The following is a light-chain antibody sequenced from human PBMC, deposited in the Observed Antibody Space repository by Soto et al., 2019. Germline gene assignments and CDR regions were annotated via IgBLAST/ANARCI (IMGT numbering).Light chain of an antibody. CDR1: QSITTY. CDR2: AAS. V-gene: IGKV1-39*01. Sequence: DLQMTQSPSSLSASVGDRVTITCRASQSITTYLNWYQQKPGKVPNLLIYAASSLQSGVPSRFSGSGYGTDFTLTISSLQPEDFATYYCQQSYITPWTFGQGTKVEIK. CDR3: QQSYITPWT. J-gene: IGKJ1*01.